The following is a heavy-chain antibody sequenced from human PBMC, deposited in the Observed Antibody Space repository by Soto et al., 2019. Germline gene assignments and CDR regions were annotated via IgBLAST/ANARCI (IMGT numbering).Heavy chain of an antibody. CDR3: ARRFEYSSSWFDY. V-gene: IGHV4-4*02. Sequence: SETLSLTCAVSGGSISSSNWWSWVRQPPGKGLEWIGKIYHSGSTNYNPSLKSRVTISVDKSKNQFSLKLSSVTAADTAVYYCARRFEYSSSWFDYWGQGTLVTVSS. J-gene: IGHJ4*02. D-gene: IGHD6-13*01. CDR2: IYHSGST. CDR1: GGSISSSNW.